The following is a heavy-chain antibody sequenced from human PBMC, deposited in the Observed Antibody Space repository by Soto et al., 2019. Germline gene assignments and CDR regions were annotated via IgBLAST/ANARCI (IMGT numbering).Heavy chain of an antibody. CDR1: GFTFNDHY. Sequence: PVGSLRLSCAASGFTFNDHYIDWFRQSPGKGLEWVGRSRDKANSYTTEYAASVKGRFTISRDDSKNSVYLQMKSLETDDTAVYHCIKTTRRGSEEYYFDYWRQGAMVTFYS. D-gene: IGHD3-16*01. CDR2: SRDKANSYTT. CDR3: IKTTRRGSEEYYFDY. J-gene: IGHJ4*02. V-gene: IGHV3-72*01.